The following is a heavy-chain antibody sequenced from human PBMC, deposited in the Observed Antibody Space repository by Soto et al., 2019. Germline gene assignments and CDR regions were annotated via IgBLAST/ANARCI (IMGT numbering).Heavy chain of an antibody. CDR1: GFTFSSYS. V-gene: IGHV3-48*04. J-gene: IGHJ6*02. D-gene: IGHD5-18*01. CDR2: ISSSSSTI. CDR3: ARGGNTAMAPRYYYGMDV. Sequence: PGGSLRLSCAASGFTFSSYSMNWVRQAPGKGLEWVSYISSSSSTIYYADSVKGRFTISRDNAKNSLYLQMNSLRAEDTAVYYCARGGNTAMAPRYYYGMDVWGQGTTVTVSS.